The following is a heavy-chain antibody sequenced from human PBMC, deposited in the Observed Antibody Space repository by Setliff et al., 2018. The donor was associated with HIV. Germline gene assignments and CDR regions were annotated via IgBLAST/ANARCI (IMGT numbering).Heavy chain of an antibody. D-gene: IGHD1-26*01. V-gene: IGHV4-59*11. Sequence: SETLSLTCTVSGYSISSHYWSWIRQPPGKELEWIGYIFSSGSTTYNPSLKSRVTISIDTSKNQFSLKVSSVTAADTAVYYCARGWEWGAPLDYWGQGTLVTSPQ. CDR3: ARGWEWGAPLDY. CDR1: GYSISSHY. CDR2: IFSSGST. J-gene: IGHJ4*02.